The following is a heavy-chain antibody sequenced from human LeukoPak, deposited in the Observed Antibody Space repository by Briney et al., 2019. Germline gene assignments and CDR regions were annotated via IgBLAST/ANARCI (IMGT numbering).Heavy chain of an antibody. J-gene: IGHJ5*02. CDR3: ARGELLGWFDP. CDR2: IYYSGST. V-gene: IGHV4-31*03. CDR1: GGSIGSGAYY. D-gene: IGHD1-26*01. Sequence: SETPSLTCTVSGGSIGSGAYYWSWIRQHPGKGLEWIGYIYYSGSTYYNPSLKSRVTISVDTSKNQFSLKLSSVTAADTAVYYCARGELLGWFDPWGQGTLVTVSS.